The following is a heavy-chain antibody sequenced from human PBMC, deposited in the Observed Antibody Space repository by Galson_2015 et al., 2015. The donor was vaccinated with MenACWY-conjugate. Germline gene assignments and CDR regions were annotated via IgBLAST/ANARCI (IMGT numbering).Heavy chain of an antibody. Sequence: SLRLSCAASGFTFSNAWMSWVRQAPGKGLEWVGHNKSKTDGGTTDYAAPVKGRFTISRDDSKNTLYLQMNSLKTEDTAVYYCTTDRERLVLWGQGTLVTVSS. D-gene: IGHD6-19*01. CDR3: TTDRERLVL. CDR2: NKSKTDGGTT. CDR1: GFTFSNAW. J-gene: IGHJ4*02. V-gene: IGHV3-15*01.